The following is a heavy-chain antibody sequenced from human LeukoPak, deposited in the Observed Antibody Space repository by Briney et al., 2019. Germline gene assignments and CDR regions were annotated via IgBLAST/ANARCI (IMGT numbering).Heavy chain of an antibody. CDR1: GFTFSNYD. Sequence: GGSLRLSCAASGFTFSNYDIHWVRQTPGKGLEWVTVISYDGSNKYYADSVKGRFTISRDNSKNTLYLQMNSLRAEDTAVYYCARDDYYDSSGLSATSWGQGTLVTVSS. D-gene: IGHD3-22*01. V-gene: IGHV3-30*03. J-gene: IGHJ5*02. CDR2: ISYDGSNK. CDR3: ARDDYYDSSGLSATS.